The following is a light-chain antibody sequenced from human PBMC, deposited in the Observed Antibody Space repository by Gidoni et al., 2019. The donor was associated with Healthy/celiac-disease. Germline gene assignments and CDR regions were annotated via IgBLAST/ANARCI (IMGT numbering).Light chain of an antibody. CDR2: EVS. V-gene: IGLV2-14*01. CDR1: SSDVGSYNF. Sequence: QSALTQPASVSGSPGQSITISCTGTSSDVGSYNFVSWYQQHPGKAPKLMIYEVSNRPSGVSNRFSGSKSDNTASLTISGLQAEDEADYYCSSFTGSSYVFGTETKVSVL. CDR3: SSFTGSSYV. J-gene: IGLJ1*01.